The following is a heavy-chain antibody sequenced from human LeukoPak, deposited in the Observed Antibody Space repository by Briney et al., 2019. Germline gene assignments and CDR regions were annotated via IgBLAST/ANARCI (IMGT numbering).Heavy chain of an antibody. D-gene: IGHD4-17*01. CDR2: IMYDGSDK. Sequence: GGSLRLSCAASGFTFSSNDMNWVRQAPGKGLEWVAFIMYDGSDKYYADSVKGRFTISRDNSKNTLFLQTNSLRTEDTAVYYCAKNSLSSRLRYFDYWGQGTLVTVSS. J-gene: IGHJ4*02. CDR3: AKNSLSSRLRYFDY. V-gene: IGHV3-30*02. CDR1: GFTFSSND.